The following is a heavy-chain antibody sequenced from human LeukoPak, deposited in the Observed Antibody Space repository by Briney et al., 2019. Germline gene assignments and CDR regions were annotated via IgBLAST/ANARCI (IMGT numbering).Heavy chain of an antibody. J-gene: IGHJ4*02. CDR2: MSSDGNAM. D-gene: IGHD3-22*01. CDR1: GFTFTAYL. V-gene: IGHV3-30-3*01. CDR3: VRESEYYFDHSASFDY. Sequence: GGSLRLSCAASGFTFTAYLIHWLRPAPGKGLEGVAVMSSDGNAMFYADSVKGRFTISRDNSKNTLYLQMNSLRAEDTAVYYCVRESEYYFDHSASFDYWGQGTLVTVSS.